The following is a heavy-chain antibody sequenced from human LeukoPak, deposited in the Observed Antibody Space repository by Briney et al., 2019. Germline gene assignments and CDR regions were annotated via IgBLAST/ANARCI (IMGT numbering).Heavy chain of an antibody. J-gene: IGHJ2*01. D-gene: IGHD6-19*01. CDR3: ARKVAVAGFDWYFDL. CDR2: IYTSGST. V-gene: IGHV4-4*07. Sequence: SETLSLTCTVSGGSISSYYWSWIRQPAGKGLEWIGRIYTSGSTNYNPSLKSRVTISVDKSKNQFSLKLSSVTAADTAVYYCARKVAVAGFDWYFDLWGRGTLVTVSS. CDR1: GGSISSYY.